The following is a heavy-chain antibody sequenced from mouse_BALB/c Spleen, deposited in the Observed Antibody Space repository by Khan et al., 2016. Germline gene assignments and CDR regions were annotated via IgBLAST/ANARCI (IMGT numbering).Heavy chain of an antibody. J-gene: IGHJ4*01. V-gene: IGHV1S41*01. CDR3: AREGTVPPMDD. CDR1: GYTFTSYW. Sequence: DLVKPWASVKLSCKASGYTFTSYWINWIKQRPGQGLEWIGRIAPGSGSTYYNEMFKGKATLTVDTSSSTAYIHLSSLSSEDSAVCFSAREGTVPPMDDWGQGTSVTVSS. CDR2: IAPGSGST. D-gene: IGHD1-1*01.